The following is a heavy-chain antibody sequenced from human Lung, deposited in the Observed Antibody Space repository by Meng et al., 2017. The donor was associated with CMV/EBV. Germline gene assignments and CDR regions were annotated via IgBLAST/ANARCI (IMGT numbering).Heavy chain of an antibody. D-gene: IGHD5-12*01. CDR3: ARGGYSDYDVRGSDYYYGMDV. CDR1: GYTXISYG. J-gene: IGHJ6*02. V-gene: IGHV1-18*01. Sequence: SXXVSXXASGYTXISYGISWGRQAPGQGLEWMGWISAYNGRTNYAQKFQGRVTMTTDTSTNTAYTELRSLRSDDTAVYFCARGGYSDYDVRGSDYYYGMDVGXQGTXVTVAS. CDR2: ISAYNGRT.